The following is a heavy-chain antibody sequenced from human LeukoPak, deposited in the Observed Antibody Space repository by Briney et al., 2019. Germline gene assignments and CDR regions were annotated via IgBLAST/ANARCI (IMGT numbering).Heavy chain of an antibody. D-gene: IGHD3-22*01. Sequence: GASVRVSCKASGYTFTTYGITWVRQAPGQGLDWMGWISVSNGDTNYAQNLQGRITLPTETSTGTAYMELRSLISDDTAVYYCASNTGSDGSGYAYWGQGTLVTVSS. CDR2: ISVSNGDT. CDR1: GYTFTTYG. V-gene: IGHV1-18*01. CDR3: ASNTGSDGSGYAY. J-gene: IGHJ4*02.